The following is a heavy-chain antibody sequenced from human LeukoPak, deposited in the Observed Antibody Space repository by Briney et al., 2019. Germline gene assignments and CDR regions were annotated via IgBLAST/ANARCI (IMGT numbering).Heavy chain of an antibody. Sequence: PSETLSLTCTVSGGSISSSPYYWGWIRQPPGKGLEWIGSIYYSGTTHYNPSLESRVTISVDTSKNPFSLKLASVTAADTAIYYCAKGAGGFSYYNWFDPWGQGTLVTVSS. J-gene: IGHJ5*02. CDR1: GGSISSSPYY. V-gene: IGHV4-39*07. D-gene: IGHD5-18*01. CDR3: AKGAGGFSYYNWFDP. CDR2: IYYSGTT.